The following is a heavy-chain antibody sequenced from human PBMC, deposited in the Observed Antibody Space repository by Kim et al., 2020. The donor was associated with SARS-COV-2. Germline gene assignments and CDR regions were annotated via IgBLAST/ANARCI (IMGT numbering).Heavy chain of an antibody. J-gene: IGHJ4*02. CDR3: ARVRTMVRGVICVGTSCGYFDY. CDR1: GGSFSGYY. V-gene: IGHV4-34*01. CDR2: INHSGST. Sequence: SETLSLTCAVYGGSFSGYYWSWIRQPPGKGLEWIGEINHSGSTNYNPSLKSRVTISVDTSKNQFSLKLSSVTAADTAVYYCARVRTMVRGVICVGTSCGYFDYWGQGTLVTVSS. D-gene: IGHD3-10*01.